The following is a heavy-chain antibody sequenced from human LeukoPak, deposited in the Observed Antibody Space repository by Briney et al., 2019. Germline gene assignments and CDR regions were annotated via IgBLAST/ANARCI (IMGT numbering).Heavy chain of an antibody. V-gene: IGHV4-4*07. CDR3: ARVGFSKWFDP. D-gene: IGHD3-10*01. CDR2: IYTTGST. Sequence: SETLSLTCTVSGGSISSYYWTWIRQPAGKGLEWIGRIYTTGSTNYNPSLKSRVTMSVDASENQFSLKLSSVTAADTAVYYCARVGFSKWFDPWGQGTLVTVSS. J-gene: IGHJ5*02. CDR1: GGSISSYY.